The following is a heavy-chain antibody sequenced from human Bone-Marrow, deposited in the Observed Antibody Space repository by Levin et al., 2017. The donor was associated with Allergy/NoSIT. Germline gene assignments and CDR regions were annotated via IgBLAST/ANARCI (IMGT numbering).Heavy chain of an antibody. V-gene: IGHV3-13*04. CDR3: AREMVGTTLFDY. J-gene: IGHJ4*02. Sequence: GGSLRLSCVGSGFTFSNFDMHWVRQVPGRGLEWVSAVGSAGDTYDPASVKGRFTISRENAKNSLYLQLNNLRVGDTAIYYCAREMVGTTLFDYWGQGTLVTVS. D-gene: IGHD4/OR15-4a*01. CDR2: VGSAGDT. CDR1: GFTFSNFD.